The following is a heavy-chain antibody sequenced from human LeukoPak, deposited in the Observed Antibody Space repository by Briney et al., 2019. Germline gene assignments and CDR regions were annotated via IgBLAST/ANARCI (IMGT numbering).Heavy chain of an antibody. V-gene: IGHV4-38-2*01. Sequence: SETLSLTCGVSGYSISRGYYWAWIRQPPGKGLEWIGTIYHIGSTYYTPSLGSRVTISVDTSKNEFSLNLKSVTAADTAIYYCARAGWIITSGIDYWGQGALVTVSS. J-gene: IGHJ4*02. CDR1: GYSISRGYY. D-gene: IGHD3-10*01. CDR2: IYHIGST. CDR3: ARAGWIITSGIDY.